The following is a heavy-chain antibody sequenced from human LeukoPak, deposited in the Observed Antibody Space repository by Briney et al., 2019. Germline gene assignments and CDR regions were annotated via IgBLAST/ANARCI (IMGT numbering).Heavy chain of an antibody. D-gene: IGHD4-23*01. J-gene: IGHJ4*02. CDR2: INPNSGGT. CDR1: GYTFTGYY. CDR3: ARGGLRWSIDY. Sequence: GASVKVSCKASGYTFTGYYMHWVRQAPGQGLEWMGWINPNSGGTSYAQKFQGRVTMTRDTSISTAYMELSRLRSDDTAVYYCARGGLRWSIDYWGQGTLVTVSS. V-gene: IGHV1-2*02.